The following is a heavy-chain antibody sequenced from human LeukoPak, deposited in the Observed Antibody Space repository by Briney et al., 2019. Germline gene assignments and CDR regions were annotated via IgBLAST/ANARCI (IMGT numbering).Heavy chain of an antibody. CDR1: GGSISSSSYY. CDR2: IYYSGST. D-gene: IGHD3-10*01. Sequence: SSETLSLTCTVSGGSISSSSYYWGWIRQPPGKGLEWIGSIYYSGSTYYNPSLKSRVTISVDTSKNQFSLKLSSVTAADTAVYYCARDTLYGSGSSDDYWGQGTLVTVSS. V-gene: IGHV4-39*07. CDR3: ARDTLYGSGSSDDY. J-gene: IGHJ4*02.